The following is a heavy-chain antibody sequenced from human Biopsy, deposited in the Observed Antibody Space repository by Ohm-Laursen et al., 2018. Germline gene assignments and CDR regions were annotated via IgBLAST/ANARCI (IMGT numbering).Heavy chain of an antibody. CDR3: ARVGRTRVDGVYYYSMDV. D-gene: IGHD2-15*01. Sequence: SLRLSCAASGFGFSDYDMKWVRQAPGKGLEWVSYISSSASSMYYADSVKGRFTISRDNAKKSLYLQMNSLRAEDTAVYYCARVGRTRVDGVYYYSMDVWGQGTTVIVSS. J-gene: IGHJ6*02. V-gene: IGHV3-48*03. CDR1: GFGFSDYD. CDR2: ISSSASSM.